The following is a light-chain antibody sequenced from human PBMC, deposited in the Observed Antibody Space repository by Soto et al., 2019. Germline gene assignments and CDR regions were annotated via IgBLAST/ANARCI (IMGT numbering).Light chain of an antibody. CDR1: QSISSW. V-gene: IGKV1-5*01. CDR3: QQYNSFPLP. J-gene: IGKJ4*02. Sequence: DIHMTQSPSTQSASVGDRLTITCRASQSISSWLAWYQQKPGKAPKLLIYDASSLESGVPSRFSGSGSGTEFSLTISSLQPDDFASFYGQQYNSFPLPFGGGLQV. CDR2: DAS.